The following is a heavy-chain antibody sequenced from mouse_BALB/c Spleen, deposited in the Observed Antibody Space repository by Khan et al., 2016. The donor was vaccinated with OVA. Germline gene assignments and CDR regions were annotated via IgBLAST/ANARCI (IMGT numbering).Heavy chain of an antibody. CDR2: ISYSGST. J-gene: IGHJ3*01. CDR1: GYSITSDYA. D-gene: IGHD2-1*01. CDR3: ANGNYGGFAY. V-gene: IGHV3-2*02. Sequence: EVKLEESGPGLVKPSQSLSLTCTVTGYSITSDYAWNWIRQFPGNKLEWMGYISYSGSTSYNPSPKSRISITRDTSKNQFFLQLNSVTTEDTATYYCANGNYGGFAYWGQGTLVTVSA.